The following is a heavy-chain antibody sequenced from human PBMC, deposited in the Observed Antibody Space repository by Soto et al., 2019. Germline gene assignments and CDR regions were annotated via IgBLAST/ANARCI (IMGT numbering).Heavy chain of an antibody. V-gene: IGHV1-69*01. CDR1: GGTFSSYA. J-gene: IGHJ6*02. CDR2: IIPIFGTA. CDR3: ASTVDTAMVTAVDGMDV. Sequence: QVQLVQSGAEVKKPGSSVKVSCKASGGTFSSYAISWVRQAPGQGLEWMGGIIPIFGTANYARKFQGRVTITADESTSTAHMELGSLRSEDTAVYYCASTVDTAMVTAVDGMDVWGQGTTVTVSS. D-gene: IGHD5-18*01.